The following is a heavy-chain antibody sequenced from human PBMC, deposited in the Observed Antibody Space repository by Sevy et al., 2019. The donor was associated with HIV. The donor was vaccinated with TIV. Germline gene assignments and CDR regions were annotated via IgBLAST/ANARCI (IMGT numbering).Heavy chain of an antibody. D-gene: IGHD3-3*01. V-gene: IGHV3-48*03. Sequence: GGSLRLSCAASGFTFSSYEMNWVRQAPGKGLEWVSYISSSADTNYYADSVRGRFTISRDNAKKSLYLQMNSLRAEDTAVYYCAKRGGQYDLGMDVWGQGTTVTVSS. CDR2: ISSSADTN. J-gene: IGHJ6*02. CDR1: GFTFSSYE. CDR3: AKRGGQYDLGMDV.